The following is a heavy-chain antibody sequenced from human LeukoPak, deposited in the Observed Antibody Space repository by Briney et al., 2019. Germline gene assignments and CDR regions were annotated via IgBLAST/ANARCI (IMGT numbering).Heavy chain of an antibody. CDR2: INHSGST. D-gene: IGHD2-2*01. CDR3: ARRGRRYCSSTSCYFEFDY. Sequence: SETLSLTCAVCGGSFSGYYWSWIRQPPGKGLEWIGEINHSGSTNYNPSLKSRVTISVDTSKNQFSLKLSSVTAADTAVYYCARRGRRYCSSTSCYFEFDYWVQGTLVTVSS. J-gene: IGHJ4*02. V-gene: IGHV4-34*01. CDR1: GGSFSGYY.